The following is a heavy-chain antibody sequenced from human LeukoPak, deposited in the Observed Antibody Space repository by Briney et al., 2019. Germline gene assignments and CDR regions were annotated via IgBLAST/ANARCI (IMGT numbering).Heavy chain of an antibody. D-gene: IGHD3-10*01. Sequence: SETLSLTCTVSGGSISSSSYYWGWIRQPPGKGMEWIGSIYYSGSTYYNPSLKSRVTISVDTSKNQFSLKLSSVTAADTAVYYCATPASSSPSHKPGDYWGPGTLVTVSS. J-gene: IGHJ4*02. CDR2: IYYSGST. CDR1: GGSISSSSYY. V-gene: IGHV4-39*01. CDR3: ATPASSSPSHKPGDY.